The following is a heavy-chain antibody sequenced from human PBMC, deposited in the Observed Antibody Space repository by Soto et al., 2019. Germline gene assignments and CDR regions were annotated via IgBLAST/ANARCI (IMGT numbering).Heavy chain of an antibody. CDR3: ASNYGDNRWFDP. CDR1: GFTFSSYN. J-gene: IGHJ5*02. Sequence: GSLRLSCAASGFTFSSYNMNWVRQPPGKGLEWVSSITSSSSSIYYADSLKGRFTISRDNAKNSLYLQMNRLRAEDKAVYYCASNYGDNRWFDPWGQGTLFTISS. V-gene: IGHV3-21*06. CDR2: ITSSSSSI. D-gene: IGHD4-17*01.